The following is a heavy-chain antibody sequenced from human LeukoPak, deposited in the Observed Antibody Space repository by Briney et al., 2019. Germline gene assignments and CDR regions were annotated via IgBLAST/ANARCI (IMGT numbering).Heavy chain of an antibody. CDR3: CWGRYGGYFDY. CDR1: GYTFTGYY. D-gene: IGHD3-9*01. Sequence: ASVKVSCKASGYTFTGYYMHWVRQAPGQGLEWMGRINPNSGSTNYAQKFQGRVTITRNTSISTAYMELSSLRSEDTAVYYCCWGRYGGYFDYWGQGTLVTVSS. CDR2: INPNSGST. J-gene: IGHJ4*02. V-gene: IGHV1-2*06.